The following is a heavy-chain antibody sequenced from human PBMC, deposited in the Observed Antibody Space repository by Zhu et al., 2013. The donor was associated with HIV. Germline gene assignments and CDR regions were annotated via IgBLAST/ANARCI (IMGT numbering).Heavy chain of an antibody. D-gene: IGHD6-13*01. V-gene: IGHV1-18*01. CDR2: ISAYNGNT. CDR1: GYTFGSYQ. CDR3: ARDSLAATKDYYGMDV. J-gene: IGHJ6*02. Sequence: QVQLVQSGAEVKKPGASVKVSCKASGYTFGSYQINWVRQATGQGLEWMGWISAYNGNTNYAQKLQGRVTMTTDTSTSTAYMELRSLRSDDTAVYYCARDSLAATKDYYGMDVWGQGTTVTVSS.